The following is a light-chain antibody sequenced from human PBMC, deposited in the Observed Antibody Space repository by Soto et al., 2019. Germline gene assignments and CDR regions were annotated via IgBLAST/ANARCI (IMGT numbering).Light chain of an antibody. CDR2: WAS. V-gene: IGKV4-1*01. CDR1: QSVLYSSNNKNY. J-gene: IGKJ5*01. CDR3: QQYYSTPIT. Sequence: SLMTQCQDCLALSLGERATINCKSSQSVLYSSNNKNYLAWYQQKPGQPPKLLIYWASTRESGVPDRFSGSGSGTDFTLTISSLQAEDVAVYYCQQYYSTPITFGQGTRLEIK.